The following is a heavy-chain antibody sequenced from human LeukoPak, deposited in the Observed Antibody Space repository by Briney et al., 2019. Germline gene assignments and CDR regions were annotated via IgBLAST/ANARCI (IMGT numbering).Heavy chain of an antibody. CDR2: FDPEDGET. CDR1: GYTLTELS. Sequence: ASVKVSCKVSGYTLTELSMHWVRQAPGKGLEWMGGFDPEDGETIYAQKFQGRVTMTRDTSISTAYMELSRLRSDDTAVYYCARASGSYSNFDYWGQGTLVTVSS. D-gene: IGHD1-26*01. J-gene: IGHJ4*02. V-gene: IGHV1-24*01. CDR3: ARASGSYSNFDY.